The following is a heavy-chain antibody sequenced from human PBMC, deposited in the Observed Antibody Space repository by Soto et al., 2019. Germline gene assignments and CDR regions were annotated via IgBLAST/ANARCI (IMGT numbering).Heavy chain of an antibody. D-gene: IGHD2-21*01. V-gene: IGHV4-59*01. CDR1: GDSITSYN. J-gene: IGHJ5*02. Sequence: PSETLSLTCPVFGDSITSYNWNWLRQPPGKALEWIGYVYSSGSTNYNPSLKSRVTISVDTSRNQFSLKVNSVTAADTAVYYCARRAVVAVTGSLDNWLDPWGQGILVTVS. CDR2: VYSSGST. CDR3: ARRAVVAVTGSLDNWLDP.